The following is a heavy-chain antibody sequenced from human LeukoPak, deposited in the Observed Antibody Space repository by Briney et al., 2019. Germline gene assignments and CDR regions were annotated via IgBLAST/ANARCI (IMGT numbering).Heavy chain of an antibody. V-gene: IGHV3-23*01. CDR3: AKGQDIVVVPAAKKYYYYYGMDV. CDR1: GFTFSSYA. D-gene: IGHD2-2*01. CDR2: ISGSGGST. Sequence: PGGSLRLSCAASGFTFSSYAMSWVRHAPGKGLELVSAISGSGGSTYYADSVKGRFTISRDNSKNTLYLQMNSLRAEDTAVYYCAKGQDIVVVPAAKKYYYYYGMDVWGQGTTVTVSS. J-gene: IGHJ6*02.